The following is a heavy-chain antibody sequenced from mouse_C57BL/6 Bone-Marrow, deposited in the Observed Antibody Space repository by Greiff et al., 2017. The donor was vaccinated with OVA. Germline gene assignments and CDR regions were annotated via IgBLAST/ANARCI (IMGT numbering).Heavy chain of an antibody. CDR2: INPSSGYT. Sequence: VQLQQSGAELAKPGASVKLSCKASGYTFTSYWMHWVKQRPGQGLEWIGYINPSSGYTKYNQKFKDKATLTADKSSSTAYMQLSSLTSEDSAVYYCARRDYGSSYDWYFDVWGTGTTVTVSS. D-gene: IGHD1-1*01. CDR3: ARRDYGSSYDWYFDV. V-gene: IGHV1-7*01. CDR1: GYTFTSYW. J-gene: IGHJ1*03.